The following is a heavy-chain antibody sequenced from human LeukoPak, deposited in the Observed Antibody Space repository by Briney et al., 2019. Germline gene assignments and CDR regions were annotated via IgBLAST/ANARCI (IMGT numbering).Heavy chain of an antibody. CDR1: GGTFSSYA. J-gene: IGHJ6*03. Sequence: ASVKVSCKASGGTFSSYAISWVRQAPGQGLEWMGRIIPILGIANYAQKFQGRVTITADKSTSTVYMELSSLRSEDTAVYYCATGPRIAAAGTDDYYYMDVWGKGTTVTVSS. CDR2: IIPILGIA. D-gene: IGHD6-13*01. CDR3: ATGPRIAAAGTDDYYYMDV. V-gene: IGHV1-69*04.